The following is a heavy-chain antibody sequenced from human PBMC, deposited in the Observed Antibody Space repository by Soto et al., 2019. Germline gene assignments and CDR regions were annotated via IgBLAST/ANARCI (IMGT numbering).Heavy chain of an antibody. CDR2: ISTSIDAT. CDR3: AKDRTVAARNFDY. J-gene: IGHJ4*02. CDR1: GFAFSNYA. Sequence: EVQLLESGGGLVQPGGSLRLSCAASGFAFSNYAMHWVRQAPGKGREWVSSISTSIDATYYADSVKGRFTISRDDSKNTLYLQMNSLRAEDSAVYYCAKDRTVAARNFDYWGQGTQVTVSS. D-gene: IGHD6-6*01. V-gene: IGHV3-23*01.